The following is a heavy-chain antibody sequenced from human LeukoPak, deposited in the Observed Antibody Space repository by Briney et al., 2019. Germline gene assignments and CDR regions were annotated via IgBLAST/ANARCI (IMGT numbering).Heavy chain of an antibody. CDR2: IYYSGST. Sequence: SETLSLTCTVSGGSISSSSYYWNWIRQPPGKGLEWIAYIYYSGSTNYNPSLKSRVTISVDMSNNQFSLKLSSVTAADTAVYYCARDLRGTSAMDVWGKGTTITVSS. CDR3: ARDLRGTSAMDV. D-gene: IGHD2-2*01. J-gene: IGHJ6*03. V-gene: IGHV4-61*01. CDR1: GGSISSSSYY.